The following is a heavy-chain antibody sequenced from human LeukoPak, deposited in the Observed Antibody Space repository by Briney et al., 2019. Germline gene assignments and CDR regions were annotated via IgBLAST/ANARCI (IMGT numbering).Heavy chain of an antibody. Sequence: GGSLRLSCAASGFTFSDYYMSWIRQAPGKGLEWLSYISGSGSTIYYADSVKGRFTISRDNAKNSLYLQMNSLRAEDTAVYYCAGEADNSATDYWGQGTLVTVSS. CDR1: GFTFSDYY. D-gene: IGHD2/OR15-2a*01. CDR3: AGEADNSATDY. CDR2: ISGSGSTI. V-gene: IGHV3-11*01. J-gene: IGHJ4*02.